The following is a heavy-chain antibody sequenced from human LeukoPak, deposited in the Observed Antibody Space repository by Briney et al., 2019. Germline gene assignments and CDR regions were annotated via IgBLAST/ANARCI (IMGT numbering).Heavy chain of an antibody. D-gene: IGHD5-18*01. CDR3: ARAIEDSYGYKLYYYYYYMDV. J-gene: IGHJ6*03. Sequence: SETLSLTCTVSGGSISSYYWSWIRQPPGKGLEWIGYIYYSGSTNYNPSLKSRVTMSVDTSKNQFSLKLSSVTAADTAVYYCARAIEDSYGYKLYYYYYYMDVWGKGTTVTVSS. V-gene: IGHV4-59*12. CDR1: GGSISSYY. CDR2: IYYSGST.